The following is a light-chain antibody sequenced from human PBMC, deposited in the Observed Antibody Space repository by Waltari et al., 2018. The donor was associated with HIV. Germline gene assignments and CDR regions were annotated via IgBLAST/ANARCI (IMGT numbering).Light chain of an antibody. J-gene: IGLJ3*02. CDR1: ASHIGIHP. CDR2: DTI. CDR3: ETWDENLIGV. V-gene: IGLV1-44*01. Sequence: QAVLTQQPSVSGAPGQSVSISCSGSASHIGIHPYNWYQQLPGMAPRLLIHDTINRHPGVPERFSSARSGASVSLTIRGLQFEDEATYFCETWDENLIGVFGGGTHLTVL.